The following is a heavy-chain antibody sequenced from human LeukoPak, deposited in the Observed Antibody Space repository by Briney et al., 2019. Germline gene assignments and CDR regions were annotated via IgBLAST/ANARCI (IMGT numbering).Heavy chain of an antibody. D-gene: IGHD6-13*01. Sequence: PGGSLRLSCAASGFTFSSYGMHWVRQAPGKGLEWVAVISYDGSNKYYADSVKGRFTISRDNSKNTLYLQMNSLRAEDTAVYYCAKDLWRGIAAADVAFDIWGQGTMVTVSS. J-gene: IGHJ3*02. V-gene: IGHV3-30*18. CDR3: AKDLWRGIAAADVAFDI. CDR1: GFTFSSYG. CDR2: ISYDGSNK.